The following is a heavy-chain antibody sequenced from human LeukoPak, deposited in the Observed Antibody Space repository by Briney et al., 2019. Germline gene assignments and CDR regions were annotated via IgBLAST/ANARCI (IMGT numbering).Heavy chain of an antibody. D-gene: IGHD2-15*01. CDR2: IHTSGST. Sequence: PSETLSLTCTVSGVSISSYYWSWIRQPAGKGLEWIGRIHTSGSTKYNPSLKSRVTASVDTSKNQFSLKLSSVTAADTAVYYCATSYIGGFGKPDYWGQGTLVTVSS. V-gene: IGHV4-4*07. CDR3: ATSYIGGFGKPDY. CDR1: GVSISSYY. J-gene: IGHJ4*02.